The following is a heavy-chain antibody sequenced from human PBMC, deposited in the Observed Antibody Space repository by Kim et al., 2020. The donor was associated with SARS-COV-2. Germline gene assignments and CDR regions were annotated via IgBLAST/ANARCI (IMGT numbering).Heavy chain of an antibody. V-gene: IGHV3-7*03. CDR1: GFTFSSYW. CDR2: IKQDGSDK. J-gene: IGHJ4*02. CDR3: ASLGLELRERY. Sequence: GGSLRLSCAASGFTFSSYWMSWVRQAPGKGLEWVANIKQDGSDKYYVDSVKGRFTISRDNAKNSLYLQMSSLRAEDTAVYYCASLGLELRERYWGQGTLVTVSS. D-gene: IGHD1-26*01.